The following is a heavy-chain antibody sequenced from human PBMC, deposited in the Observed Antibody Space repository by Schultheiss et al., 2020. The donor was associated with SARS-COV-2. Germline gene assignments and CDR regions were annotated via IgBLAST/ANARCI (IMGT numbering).Heavy chain of an antibody. D-gene: IGHD2-2*01. CDR2: IYYSGST. CDR3: ARGLGYCSSTSCSEGNDY. V-gene: IGHV4-59*08. CDR1: GDFFSTYY. J-gene: IGHJ4*02. Sequence: SQTLSLTCAVSGDFFSTYYWSWVRQPPGKGLEWIGYIYYSGSTYYNPSLKSRVTISLDTSKNQISLRLSSVTAADTAVYYCARGLGYCSSTSCSEGNDYWGQGTLVTVSS.